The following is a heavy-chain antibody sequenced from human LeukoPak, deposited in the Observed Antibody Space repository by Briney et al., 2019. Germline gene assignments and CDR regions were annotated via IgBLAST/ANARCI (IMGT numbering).Heavy chain of an antibody. CDR2: INQDGSDK. J-gene: IGHJ4*02. CDR1: GFTFTSYW. V-gene: IGHV3-7*01. CDR3: ARLNVDIVATTSYFFDY. Sequence: GGSLRLSCAASGFTFTSYWMIWVRQAPGKGLEWVADINQDGSDKYYVDSVKGRFTISRDNAKNSLYLQMNSLRAEDTAVYYCARLNVDIVATTSYFFDYWGQGSLVTVSS. D-gene: IGHD5-12*01.